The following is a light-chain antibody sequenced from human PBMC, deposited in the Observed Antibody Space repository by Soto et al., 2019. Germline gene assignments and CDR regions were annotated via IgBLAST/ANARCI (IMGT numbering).Light chain of an antibody. CDR2: DAS. Sequence: DIQMTQSPSTLSASVVDRVTITFRASQGISGWLAWYQQKAGKAPRLLIFDASSLMSGVPSTFNGSVSGTEFTLAINSLQPDDSATYYCQQYDSFSVWTFGQGTKVDIK. CDR1: QGISGW. V-gene: IGKV1-5*01. CDR3: QQYDSFSVWT. J-gene: IGKJ1*01.